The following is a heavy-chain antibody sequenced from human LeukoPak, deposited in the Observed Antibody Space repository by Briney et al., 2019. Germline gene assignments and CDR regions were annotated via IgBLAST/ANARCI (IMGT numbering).Heavy chain of an antibody. CDR1: GGSFSGYY. D-gene: IGHD3-22*01. V-gene: IGHV4-34*01. CDR3: ASGGMYYDSSVLDY. CDR2: INHSGST. J-gene: IGHJ4*02. Sequence: PSETLSLTCAVYGGSFSGYYWSWIRQPPGKELEWIGEINHSGSTNYNPSLKSRVTISVDTSKNQFSLKLSSVTAADTAVYYCASGGMYYDSSVLDYWGQGTLVTVSS.